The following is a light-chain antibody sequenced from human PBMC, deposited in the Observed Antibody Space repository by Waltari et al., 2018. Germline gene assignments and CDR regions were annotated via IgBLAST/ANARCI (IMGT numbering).Light chain of an antibody. CDR2: KYI. CDR1: ILAKKY. Sequence: QPAVITCSGDILAKKYGRGFQQRPGQAPALFIYKYIGRPSGIPDRVSGSSSGTTLTLTISGAQVEDEAAYYCYSATDNHRVLFGGGTKLTVL. J-gene: IGLJ2*01. CDR3: YSATDNHRVL. V-gene: IGLV3-27*01.